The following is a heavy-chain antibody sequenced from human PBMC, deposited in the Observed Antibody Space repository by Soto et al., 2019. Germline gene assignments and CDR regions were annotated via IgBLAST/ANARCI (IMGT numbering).Heavy chain of an antibody. CDR2: ISAYNGNT. CDR3: ARAGRIQPTFLNF. D-gene: IGHD5-18*01. Sequence: QVQLVQSGVEVKKPGAAVTVSCKASDYTFTTYGITWVRQAPGQGLEWMGWISAYNGNTNYAQKLQGRVTMTTDTSTSTAYMELRSLRSADAAVYYCARAGRIQPTFLNFWGQGTLVTVSS. J-gene: IGHJ4*02. V-gene: IGHV1-18*01. CDR1: DYTFTTYG.